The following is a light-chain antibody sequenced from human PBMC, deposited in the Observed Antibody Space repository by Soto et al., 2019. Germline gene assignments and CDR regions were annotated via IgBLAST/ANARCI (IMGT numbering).Light chain of an antibody. J-gene: IGKJ1*01. CDR1: QSVSSN. CDR3: QQYNNWLTWT. CDR2: GAS. V-gene: IGKV3-15*01. Sequence: EVVMTQSPATLSVSPGERATLSCRASQSVSSNLAWYQQKPGQAPRLLIYGASTRATGIPARFSGSGSGTEFTLTISSLQSEDFAVYYCQQYNNWLTWTFGQGPKVVIK.